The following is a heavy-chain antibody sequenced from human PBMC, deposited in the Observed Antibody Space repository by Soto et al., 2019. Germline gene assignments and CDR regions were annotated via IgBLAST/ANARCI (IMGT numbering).Heavy chain of an antibody. V-gene: IGHV3-30*04. Sequence: QEILVESGGGVVQSGTSLRLSCAASGFTFSSFAMHWVRQAPGKGLEWVSVISFNGLSQCYADSVRGRVTVSRGKSKNPLCLQLGSLRPDDTAVYSCARGGRGLRGAFEVWGQGTAVSVS. CDR1: GFTFSSFA. D-gene: IGHD3-16*01. J-gene: IGHJ3*01. CDR3: ARGGRGLRGAFEV. CDR2: ISFNGLSQ.